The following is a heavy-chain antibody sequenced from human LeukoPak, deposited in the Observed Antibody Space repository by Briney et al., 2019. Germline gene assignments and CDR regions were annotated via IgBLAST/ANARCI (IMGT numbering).Heavy chain of an antibody. D-gene: IGHD2-2*02. CDR1: GGTFSSYT. J-gene: IGHJ4*02. Sequence: SVKISCKASGGTFSSYTISWVRRAPGQGLEWMGRIIPILGIANYAQKFQGRVTITADKSTSTAYMELSSLRSEDTAVYYCARRCSSTSCYNDWGQGTLVTVSS. V-gene: IGHV1-69*02. CDR2: IIPILGIA. CDR3: ARRCSSTSCYND.